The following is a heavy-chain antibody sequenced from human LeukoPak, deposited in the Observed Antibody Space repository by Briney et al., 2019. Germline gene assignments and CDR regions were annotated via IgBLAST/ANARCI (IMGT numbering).Heavy chain of an antibody. J-gene: IGHJ4*02. CDR3: AKDVFVESAWDFDY. CDR2: ISGDGGST. CDR1: GFTFDDYA. D-gene: IGHD3-3*01. V-gene: IGHV3-43*02. Sequence: GGSLRLSCAASGFTFDDYAMHWVRQAPGKGLEWVSHISGDGGSTYYADSVKGRFTISRDNSKNSLYLQMNSLTTEDTALYYCAKDVFVESAWDFDYWGQGTLVTVSS.